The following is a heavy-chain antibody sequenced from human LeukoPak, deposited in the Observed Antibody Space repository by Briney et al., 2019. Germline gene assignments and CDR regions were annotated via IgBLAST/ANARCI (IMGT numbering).Heavy chain of an antibody. D-gene: IGHD6-13*01. J-gene: IGHJ5*02. CDR2: IYYSGST. V-gene: IGHV4-59*08. CDR1: GGSISSYY. CDR3: ARGQQLVYNWFDP. Sequence: SETLSLTCTVSGGSISSYYWSWIRQPPGKGLEWIGYIYYSGSTNYNPSLKSRVTISVDTSKNQFSLKLSSVTAADTAVYYCARGQQLVYNWFDPWGQGTLVTVSS.